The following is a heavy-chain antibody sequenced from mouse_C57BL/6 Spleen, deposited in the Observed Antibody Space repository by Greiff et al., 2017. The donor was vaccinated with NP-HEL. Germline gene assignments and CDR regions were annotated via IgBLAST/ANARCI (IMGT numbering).Heavy chain of an antibody. Sequence: EVKVVESGGDLVKPGGSLKLSCAASGFTFSSYGMSWVRQTPDKRLEWVATISSGGSYTYYPDSVKGRFTISRDNAKNTLYLQMSSLKSEDTAMYYCAREGITTVVSYFDYWGQGTTLTVSS. J-gene: IGHJ2*01. V-gene: IGHV5-6*01. CDR1: GFTFSSYG. D-gene: IGHD1-1*01. CDR2: ISSGGSYT. CDR3: AREGITTVVSYFDY.